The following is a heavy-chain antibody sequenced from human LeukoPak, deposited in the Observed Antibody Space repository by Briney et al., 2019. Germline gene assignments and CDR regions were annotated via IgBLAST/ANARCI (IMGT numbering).Heavy chain of an antibody. CDR3: ARVLVGATSSPTGYFDY. D-gene: IGHD1-26*01. V-gene: IGHV3-7*01. CDR1: GFTFSSYW. Sequence: GSLRLSCAASGFTFSSYWMSWVRQAPGKGLEWVANIKQDGSEKYYVDSVKGRFTISRDNAKNSLYLQMNSLRAEDTAVYYCARVLVGATSSPTGYFDYWGQGTLVTVSS. CDR2: IKQDGSEK. J-gene: IGHJ4*02.